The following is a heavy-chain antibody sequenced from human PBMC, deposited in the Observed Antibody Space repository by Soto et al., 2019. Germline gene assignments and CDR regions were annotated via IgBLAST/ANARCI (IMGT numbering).Heavy chain of an antibody. Sequence: GASLKVSCKASGYTFTSYGISWVRQAPGQGLEWMGWISAYNGNTNYAQKLQGRVTMTTDTSTSTAYMELRSLRSDDTAVYYCAREAATDYGDHVSNYWGQGTLVPVSS. CDR2: ISAYNGNT. V-gene: IGHV1-18*01. CDR3: AREAATDYGDHVSNY. J-gene: IGHJ4*02. CDR1: GYTFTSYG. D-gene: IGHD4-17*01.